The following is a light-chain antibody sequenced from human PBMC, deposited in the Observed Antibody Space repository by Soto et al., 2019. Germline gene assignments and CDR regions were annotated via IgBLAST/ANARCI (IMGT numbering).Light chain of an antibody. CDR2: EVS. CDR1: SSDVGGYSD. V-gene: IGLV2-8*01. Sequence: QSALTQPPSASGSPGQSVTISCTGTSSDVGGYSDVSWYQQHPGKAPKLMIYEVSERPSGVPNRFSGSKSGNTASLTVSGLQAEDEADYYCSSYAGSNNLVFGGGTKLTVL. J-gene: IGLJ3*02. CDR3: SSYAGSNNLV.